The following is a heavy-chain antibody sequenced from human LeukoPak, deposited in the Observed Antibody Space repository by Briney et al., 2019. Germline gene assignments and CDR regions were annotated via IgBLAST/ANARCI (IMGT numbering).Heavy chain of an antibody. CDR2: INTDGTST. D-gene: IGHD7-27*01. CDR1: GFTFSSYW. J-gene: IGHJ4*02. Sequence: GGSLRLSCAASGFTFSSYWMSWVRQAPGKGLVWVSRINTDGTSTKYADSVKGRSTISRDNAKNTLYLQMSSLRPEDTAVYYCARDLWGYFDYWGLGTLVTVSS. V-gene: IGHV3-74*01. CDR3: ARDLWGYFDY.